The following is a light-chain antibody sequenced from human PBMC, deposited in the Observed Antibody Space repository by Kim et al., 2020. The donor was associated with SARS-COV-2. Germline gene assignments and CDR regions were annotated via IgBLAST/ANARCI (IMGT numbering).Light chain of an antibody. CDR1: RTSGNY. Sequence: ASGGGRVTITSRTGRTSGNYLSWYQDKPGKPPRFLIYAASSIQTGVPARFSGSGSGTDFTLTISNLQPEDFGAYYCQQYDSTPHSFGQGTKLEI. J-gene: IGKJ2*03. V-gene: IGKV1-39*01. CDR3: QQYDSTPHS. CDR2: AAS.